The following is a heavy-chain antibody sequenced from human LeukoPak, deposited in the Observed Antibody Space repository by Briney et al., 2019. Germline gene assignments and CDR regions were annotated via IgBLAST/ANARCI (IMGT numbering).Heavy chain of an antibody. V-gene: IGHV3-30*03. Sequence: GVSLRFSCAASGFTFSSYVMHWVRQAPGKGLEGVVVISYDGSNKYYADSVKGRFTISRDNSKNTLYLQMNSLRPENTAVYYCASPTSSSYYYYYGMDVWGQGTTVTVSS. CDR3: ASPTSSSYYYYYGMDV. J-gene: IGHJ6*02. D-gene: IGHD6-6*01. CDR1: GFTFSSYV. CDR2: ISYDGSNK.